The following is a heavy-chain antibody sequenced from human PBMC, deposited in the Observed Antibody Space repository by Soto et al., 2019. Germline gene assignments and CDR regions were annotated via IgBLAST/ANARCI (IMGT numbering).Heavy chain of an antibody. D-gene: IGHD6-19*01. V-gene: IGHV1-69*02. J-gene: IGHJ4*02. CDR2: IIPILGIA. CDR1: GGTFSSYT. CDR3: ARAISFGSGRDNY. Sequence: QVQLVQSGAEVKKPGSSVKVSCKASGGTFSSYTISWVRQAPGQGLEWMGRIIPILGIANYAQKFQGRVTITADKSTSTAYMELSSLRSEDTAVYYCARAISFGSGRDNYWGEGTLVTVSS.